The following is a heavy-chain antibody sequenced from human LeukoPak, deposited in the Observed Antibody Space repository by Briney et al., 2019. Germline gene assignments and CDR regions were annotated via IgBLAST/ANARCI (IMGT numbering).Heavy chain of an antibody. J-gene: IGHJ5*02. CDR3: ARRSIAAAGKNWFDP. CDR1: GGSISSSSYY. Sequence: PSETLSLTCTVSGGSISSSSYYWGWIRQPPGKGLEWIGSIYYSGSTYYNPSLKSRVTISVDTSKNQFSLKLSSVTAADTAVYYCARRSIAAAGKNWFDPWGQGTLVTVSS. V-gene: IGHV4-39*01. D-gene: IGHD6-13*01. CDR2: IYYSGST.